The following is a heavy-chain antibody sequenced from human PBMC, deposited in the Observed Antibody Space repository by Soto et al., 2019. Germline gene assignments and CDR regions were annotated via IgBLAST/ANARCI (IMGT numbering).Heavy chain of an antibody. J-gene: IGHJ6*02. CDR1: CDNICHPA. V-gene: IGHV1-18*01. D-gene: IGHD1-26*01. Sequence: ASATVSYTATCDNICHPADFKVRRAPGQGLEWMGWISAYNGNTKYVQKFQGRVIMTTDTSASTAYMELRSLRSDDTAVYYCATFIDPYAAMDVWGQGTKVTVSS. CDR2: ISAYNGNT. CDR3: ATFIDPYAAMDV.